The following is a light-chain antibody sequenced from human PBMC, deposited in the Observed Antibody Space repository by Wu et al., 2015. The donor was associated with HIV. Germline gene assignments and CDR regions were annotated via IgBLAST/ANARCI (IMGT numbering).Light chain of an antibody. V-gene: IGKV1-9*01. J-gene: IGKJ3*01. CDR2: AAS. Sequence: DIQLTQSPSFLSASVGDRITITCRASHDISNYLAWFQQRPGKAPKLLIYAASTLAKVGSHQGSAAVDLGQNSLSQSAACSLKYLLTYYCQQLNSYPFTFGPGTKVEIK. CDR1: HDISNY. CDR3: QQLNSYPFT.